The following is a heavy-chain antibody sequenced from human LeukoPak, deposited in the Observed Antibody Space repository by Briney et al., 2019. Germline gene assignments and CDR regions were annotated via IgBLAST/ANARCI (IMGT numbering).Heavy chain of an antibody. CDR3: AGGPYSYDSSGAFDI. CDR1: GDSISSGDYY. CDR2: ISSSGST. D-gene: IGHD3-22*01. V-gene: IGHV4-61*02. J-gene: IGHJ3*02. Sequence: SETLSLTCTVSGDSISSGDYYWSWTRQPAGKGLEWIGRISSSGSTNYNPSLKSRVTISVDTSKNQFSLKLSSVTAADTAVYFCAGGPYSYDSSGAFDIWGQGTMVTVSS.